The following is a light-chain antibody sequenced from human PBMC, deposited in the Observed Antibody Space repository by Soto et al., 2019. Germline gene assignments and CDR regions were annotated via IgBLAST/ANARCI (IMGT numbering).Light chain of an antibody. CDR3: PAYDYSLPASV. J-gene: IGLJ3*02. CDR2: GNR. V-gene: IGLV1-40*01. CDR1: NSNLGAGYD. Sequence: QSVLTQPPSVSGAPGQRVTISCTGNNSNLGAGYDVHWYQQLPGAAPKLVIFGNRNRPSGVPERFSGSKSGTAASLAITGLEAEDEVDYYPPAYDYSLPASVFGGGTKLTVL.